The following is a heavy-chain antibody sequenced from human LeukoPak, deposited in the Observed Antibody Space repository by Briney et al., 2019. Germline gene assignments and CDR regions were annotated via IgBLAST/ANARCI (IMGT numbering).Heavy chain of an antibody. CDR1: WFTFGNYW. D-gene: IGHD2-21*02. V-gene: IGHV3-74*01. J-gene: IGHJ4*02. CDR2: LNSDGSAT. Sequence: AGGSLRLSCAASWFTFGNYWMHCVRQASGKRLVWVSSLNSDGSATSYADPVKGRFTISRDSAQNTVYLQMDSLRVEDTAVYYCTSYALLESCTGNDCYHRDLWGQGILVTVSS. CDR3: TSYALLESCTGNDCYHRDL.